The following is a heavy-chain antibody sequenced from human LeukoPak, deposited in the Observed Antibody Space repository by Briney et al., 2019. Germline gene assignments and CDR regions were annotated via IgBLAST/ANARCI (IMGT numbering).Heavy chain of an antibody. J-gene: IGHJ4*02. CDR3: ARGQYSSSWYGVTPYFDY. CDR2: VNPNSGGT. CDR1: GYTFTGYY. V-gene: IGHV1-2*02. D-gene: IGHD6-13*01. Sequence: ASVKVSCKASGYTFTGYYMHWVRQAPGQGLEWMGWVNPNSGGTNYAQKFQGRVTMTRDTSISTAYMELSRLRSDDTAVYYCARGQYSSSWYGVTPYFDYWGQGALVTVSS.